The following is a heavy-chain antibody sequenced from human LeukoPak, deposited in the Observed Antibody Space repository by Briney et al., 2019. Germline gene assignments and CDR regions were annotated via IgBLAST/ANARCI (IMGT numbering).Heavy chain of an antibody. CDR2: IYSGGST. Sequence: GGSLRLSCAASGFTVSSNYMSWVRQAPGKGLEWVSVIYSGGSTYYADSAKGRFTTSRDNSKNTLYLQMNSLRAEDTAVYYCARDHRLGYFDYWGQGTLVTVSS. CDR3: ARDHRLGYFDY. CDR1: GFTVSSNY. J-gene: IGHJ4*02. V-gene: IGHV3-66*02.